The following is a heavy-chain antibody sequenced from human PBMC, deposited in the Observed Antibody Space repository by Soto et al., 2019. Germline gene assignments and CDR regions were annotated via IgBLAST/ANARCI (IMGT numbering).Heavy chain of an antibody. V-gene: IGHV1-24*01. CDR2: FDPEDGET. CDR3: ARYTDSSGYNPWGMDV. J-gene: IGHJ6*02. Sequence: ASVKVSCKVSGYTLTELSMHWVRQAPGKGLEWMGGFDPEDGETIYAQKFQGRVTMTEDTSTDTAYMELSSLRSEDTAVYYCARYTDSSGYNPWGMDVWGQGTTVTVSS. CDR1: GYTLTELS. D-gene: IGHD3-22*01.